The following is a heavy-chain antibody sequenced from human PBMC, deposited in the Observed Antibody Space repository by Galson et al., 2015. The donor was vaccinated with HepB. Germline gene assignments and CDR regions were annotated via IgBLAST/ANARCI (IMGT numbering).Heavy chain of an antibody. CDR1: GFNFSPYS. D-gene: IGHD2-2*01. Sequence: SLRLSCAASGFNFSPYSMNWVRQAPGKGLEWVSSISSGGTYIYYADSVRGRFTISRDDAKNSLYLQMNSLRAEDTAVYYCARDPYCGRPNCYTEKLDYWGQGTLITVSA. V-gene: IGHV3-21*06. CDR2: ISSGGTYI. J-gene: IGHJ4*02. CDR3: ARDPYCGRPNCYTEKLDY.